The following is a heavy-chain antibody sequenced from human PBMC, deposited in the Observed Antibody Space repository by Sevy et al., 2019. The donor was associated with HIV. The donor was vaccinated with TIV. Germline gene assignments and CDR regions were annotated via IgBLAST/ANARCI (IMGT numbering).Heavy chain of an antibody. CDR3: ARADLDSSTFFYYYGMDV. CDR1: GYTFSGYD. V-gene: IGHV1-8*02. Sequence: AAVKVSCKASGYTFSGYDINWVRQATGQGLEWMGWMNPDSGRRGYAPKFQGRVTMTTNTSIDTAYMELWRLRSEDSAVYYCARADLDSSTFFYYYGMDVWGLGTTVTVSS. D-gene: IGHD6-13*01. CDR2: MNPDSGRR. J-gene: IGHJ6*02.